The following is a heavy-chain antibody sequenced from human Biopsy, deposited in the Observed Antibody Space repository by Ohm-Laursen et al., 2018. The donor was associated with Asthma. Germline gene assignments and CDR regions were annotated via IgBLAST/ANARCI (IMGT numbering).Heavy chain of an antibody. CDR1: GGSISSDY. V-gene: IGHV4-59*01. J-gene: IGHJ5*02. D-gene: IGHD5-18*01. CDR3: ARGQGRGIQLWSLDP. Sequence: SQTLSLTCTVSGGSISSDYWSWLRQSPGKGLEWIGYIHNSGNTNYNPSLKSRVTISLDTSKNHFSLRLSFVTAADMAVYFCARGQGRGIQLWSLDPWGQGILVTVSS. CDR2: IHNSGNT.